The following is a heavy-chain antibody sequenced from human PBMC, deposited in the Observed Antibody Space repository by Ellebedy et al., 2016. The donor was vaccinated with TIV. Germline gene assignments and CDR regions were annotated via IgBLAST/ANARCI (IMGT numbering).Heavy chain of an antibody. J-gene: IGHJ6*02. CDR1: GYTFTSYG. V-gene: IGHV1-18*04. D-gene: IGHD3-9*01. CDR2: ISAYNGNT. CDR3: ARYFDWSFGYYYYYYGMDV. Sequence: ASVKVSCKTSGYTFTSYGISWVRQAPGQGLEWMGWISAYNGNTNYAQKFQGRVTITRNTSISTAYMELSSLRSEDTAVYYCARYFDWSFGYYYYYYGMDVWGQGTTVTVSS.